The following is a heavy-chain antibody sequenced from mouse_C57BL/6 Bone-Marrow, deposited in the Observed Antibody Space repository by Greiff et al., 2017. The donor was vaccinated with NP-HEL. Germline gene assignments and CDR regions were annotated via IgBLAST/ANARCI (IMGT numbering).Heavy chain of an antibody. CDR2: ISYSGST. CDR1: GYSITSDY. V-gene: IGHV3-8*01. D-gene: IGHD2-3*01. Sequence: VQLKESGPGLAKPSQTLSLTCSVPGYSITSDYWHWIRKFPGNKLESMGYISYSGSTYYNPFLISRISIPRATSKNQYYLQLNSVTTEDTATYYCARGNDVYYDYAMDYWGQGTSVTVSS. CDR3: ARGNDVYYDYAMDY. J-gene: IGHJ4*01.